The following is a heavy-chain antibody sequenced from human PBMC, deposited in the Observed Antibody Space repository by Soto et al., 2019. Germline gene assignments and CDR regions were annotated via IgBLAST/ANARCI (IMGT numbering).Heavy chain of an antibody. CDR2: IKSKTDGGTT. J-gene: IGHJ4*01. Sequence: EVQLVESGGGLVKPGGSLRLSCAASGFTFTNAWINWVRQAPGKGLEWVGRIKSKTDGGTTDYAEPVKGRFAISRDDSNNMVYLQMNSLKIEDTAVYYCTTDSYSTIIIVRFDDWGHGTLVTVSS. V-gene: IGHV3-15*07. CDR1: GFTFTNAW. CDR3: TTDSYSTIIIVRFDD. D-gene: IGHD3-22*01.